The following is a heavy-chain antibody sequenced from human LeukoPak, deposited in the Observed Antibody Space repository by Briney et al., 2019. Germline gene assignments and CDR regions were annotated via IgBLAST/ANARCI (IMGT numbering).Heavy chain of an antibody. CDR2: IGSRSSSI. CDR3: ARESGNSAGEAFDI. D-gene: IGHD4-23*01. J-gene: IGHJ3*02. CDR1: GFTFSGYS. V-gene: IGHV3-21*01. Sequence: GGSLRLFCAGSGFTFSGYSMNWVRQAPGKGLEWVSAIGSRSSSIYYANSVKGRFTISRDNAKNSLYLQMNSLRAEDTAVYYCARESGNSAGEAFDIWGQGTMVTVSS.